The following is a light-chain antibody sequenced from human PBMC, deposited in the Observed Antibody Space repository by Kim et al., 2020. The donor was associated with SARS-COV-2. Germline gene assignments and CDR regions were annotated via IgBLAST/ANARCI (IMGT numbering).Light chain of an antibody. V-gene: IGKV3-15*01. Sequence: GSPGERATLSCRASQSISSNLVWYQQKPGQAPRLLIYGASTRATSIPARFSGSGSGTEFTLTISSLQSEDFAVYYCQQNNNWPLTFGGGTKVDIK. J-gene: IGKJ4*01. CDR3: QQNNNWPLT. CDR2: GAS. CDR1: QSISSN.